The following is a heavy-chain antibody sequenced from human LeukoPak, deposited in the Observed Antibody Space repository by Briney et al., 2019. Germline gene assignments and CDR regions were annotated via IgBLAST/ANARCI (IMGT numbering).Heavy chain of an antibody. V-gene: IGHV3-48*03. CDR2: ISSSGSTI. D-gene: IGHD4-17*01. Sequence: PGGSLRLSCAASGFTLSSYEMNWVRQAPGKGLEWVSYISSSGSTIYYADSVKGRFTISRDNAKKSLYLQLNSLRADDTAVYYCARDQVTTVTTQWGSYAFDIWGQGTMVTVSS. CDR1: GFTLSSYE. J-gene: IGHJ3*02. CDR3: ARDQVTTVTTQWGSYAFDI.